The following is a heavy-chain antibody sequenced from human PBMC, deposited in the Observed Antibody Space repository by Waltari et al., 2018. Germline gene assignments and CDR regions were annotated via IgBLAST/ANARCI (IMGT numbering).Heavy chain of an antibody. V-gene: IGHV4-30-4*01. CDR2: IFYRGST. CDR3: ARSLFSWFDP. Sequence: QVQLQESGPGLVKPSQTLALTCTVSGGSITSGAYYWSWIRQPPGKGLEWLGFIFYRGSTYYNPSLKSRLTISLDTSNNQFSLKLTSVTAADTAVYYCARSLFSWFDPWGQGTLVTVSS. CDR1: GGSITSGAYY. J-gene: IGHJ5*02. D-gene: IGHD3-9*01.